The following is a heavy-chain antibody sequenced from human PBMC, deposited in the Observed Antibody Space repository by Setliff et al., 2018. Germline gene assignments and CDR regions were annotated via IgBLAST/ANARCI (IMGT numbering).Heavy chain of an antibody. CDR1: GASVSSHY. V-gene: IGHV4-59*02. CDR2: ISYSGIT. D-gene: IGHD5-12*01. CDR3: ARGGTFRYFDF. Sequence: PSETLSLTCNVSGASVSSHYWDWIRQPPGKGLEWIGFISYSGITTYSPSLRSRLTISVDTSKNQFSLKLRSVTAADTAVYYCARGGTFRYFDFWGQGAPVTVSS. J-gene: IGHJ4*02.